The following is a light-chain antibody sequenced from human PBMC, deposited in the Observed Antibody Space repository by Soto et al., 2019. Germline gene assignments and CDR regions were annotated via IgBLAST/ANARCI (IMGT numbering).Light chain of an antibody. CDR2: EVT. Sequence: SAPTPANAFSASPVQLVAVECTDYRMYVGIYNYVSWYQQHPGKVPKLIIYEVTNRPSGVSNRFSGSKSGNTASLTISGRHAEDEDDYYCSSYNPSRNRVFGTANKVNV. CDR3: SSYNPSRNRV. J-gene: IGLJ1*01. CDR1: RMYVGIYNY. V-gene: IGLV2-14*01.